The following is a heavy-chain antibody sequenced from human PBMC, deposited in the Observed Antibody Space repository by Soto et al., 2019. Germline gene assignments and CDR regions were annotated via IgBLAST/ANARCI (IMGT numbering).Heavy chain of an antibody. CDR2: ISAYNGNT. Sequence: GASVKVSCKASGYTFTSYGISWVRQAPGQGLEWMGWISAYNGNTNYAQKLQGRVTMTTDTSTSTAYMELRSLRSDDTAVYYCARAPVNSGSYSSPWDYWGQGTLVTVSS. CDR1: GYTFTSYG. V-gene: IGHV1-18*01. CDR3: ARAPVNSGSYSSPWDY. J-gene: IGHJ4*02. D-gene: IGHD1-26*01.